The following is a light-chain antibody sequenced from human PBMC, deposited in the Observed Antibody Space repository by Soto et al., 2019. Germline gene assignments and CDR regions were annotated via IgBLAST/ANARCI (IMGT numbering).Light chain of an antibody. CDR2: DAS. V-gene: IGKV3-11*01. CDR1: QSVSRF. CDR3: QQRSSWPPFT. Sequence: EIVLTQSPATLSLSPGERATLSCRASQSVSRFLVWYQQKPGQAPRLLIYDASNRATGIPPRFSGSGSGTDVTLPNSSLEPEDVSVYYCQQRSSWPPFTFGPGTKVDIK. J-gene: IGKJ3*01.